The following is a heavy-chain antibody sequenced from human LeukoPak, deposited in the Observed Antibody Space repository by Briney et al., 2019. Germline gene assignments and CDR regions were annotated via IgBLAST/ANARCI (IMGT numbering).Heavy chain of an antibody. Sequence: PGGSLRLSCAASGFTFDDYAMHWVRQAPGKGLEWVSGISWNSGSIGYADSVKGRFTISRDNAKNSLYLQMNSLRAEDTALYYCAKSARTYCYYMDVWGKGTTVTVSS. CDR3: AKSARTYCYYMDV. D-gene: IGHD6-25*01. CDR1: GFTFDDYA. CDR2: ISWNSGSI. V-gene: IGHV3-9*01. J-gene: IGHJ6*03.